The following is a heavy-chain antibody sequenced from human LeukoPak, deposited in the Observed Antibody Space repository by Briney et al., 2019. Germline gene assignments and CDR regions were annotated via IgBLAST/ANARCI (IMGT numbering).Heavy chain of an antibody. D-gene: IGHD1-1*01. V-gene: IGHV3-30-3*01. CDR2: ISYDGSIR. CDR3: AREDNPLWFDP. J-gene: IGHJ5*02. Sequence: GGSLRLSCAASEFSFNNFAMYWVRQAPGKGLEWLAVISYDGSIRYYADSVKGRFTISRDNSNNTLHLQMNSLRAEDTALYYCAREDNPLWFDPWGQGTLVTVSS. CDR1: EFSFNNFA.